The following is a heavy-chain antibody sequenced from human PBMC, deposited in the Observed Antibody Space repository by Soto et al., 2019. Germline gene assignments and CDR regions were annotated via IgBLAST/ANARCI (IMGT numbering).Heavy chain of an antibody. Sequence: EVQLVESGGGLVQPGGSLRLSCSASGFIFSGYWMGWVRQAPGMGLEWVATIKQDGSGQYYVDSVKGRFTISRENARNSLYLQMSSLRVEDTAVYYWSRYCSGGRCVPPPYYYYTDLWGKWTTVNVSS. CDR2: IKQDGSGQ. J-gene: IGHJ6*03. D-gene: IGHD2-15*01. CDR1: GFIFSGYW. V-gene: IGHV3-7*01. CDR3: SRYCSGGRCVPPPYYYYTDL.